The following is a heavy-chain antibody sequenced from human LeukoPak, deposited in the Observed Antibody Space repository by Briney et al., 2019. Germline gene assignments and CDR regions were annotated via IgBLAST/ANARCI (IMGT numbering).Heavy chain of an antibody. CDR1: GYTFTGQD. Sequence: GASVKVSCKASGYTFTGQDMHWVRRAPGQGLEWMGWINPNTGGTNYAQKFQGRVTMTRDTTISTAYMELNWLTSDDTAVYYCASYPRYMSSPPFDYWGQGTLVTVSS. J-gene: IGHJ4*02. CDR3: ASYPRYMSSPPFDY. D-gene: IGHD5-12*01. CDR2: INPNTGGT. V-gene: IGHV1-2*02.